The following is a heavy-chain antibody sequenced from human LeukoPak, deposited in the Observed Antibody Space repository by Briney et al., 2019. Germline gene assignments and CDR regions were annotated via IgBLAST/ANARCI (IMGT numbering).Heavy chain of an antibody. Sequence: GGSLRLSCAASGFTFSSYAMSWVRQAPGKGLEWVSAISGSGGSTYYADSVKGRFTISRDNNKNSLNLQMNSLTTEDRALYYCVKERLRYFDYWGQGTLVTVSS. J-gene: IGHJ4*02. V-gene: IGHV3-23*01. CDR1: GFTFSSYA. CDR3: VKERLRYFDY. CDR2: ISGSGGST.